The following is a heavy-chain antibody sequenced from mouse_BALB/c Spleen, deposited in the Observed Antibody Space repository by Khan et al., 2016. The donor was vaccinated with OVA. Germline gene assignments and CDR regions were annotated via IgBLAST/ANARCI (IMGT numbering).Heavy chain of an antibody. CDR1: GYSITTGYA. D-gene: IGHD1-1*01. CDR3: ERGNYYGYYFDY. Sequence: EVKLEVSGPGLVKPSQSLSLTCTVTGYSITTGYAWNWIRQFPGNKLEWMGYISYSGVTSYTSSLTSRIYITRDTSKNQCFLQLNSVTTEDTATCYCERGNYYGYYFDYWGQGTTLTVSS. CDR2: ISYSGVT. V-gene: IGHV3-2*02. J-gene: IGHJ2*01.